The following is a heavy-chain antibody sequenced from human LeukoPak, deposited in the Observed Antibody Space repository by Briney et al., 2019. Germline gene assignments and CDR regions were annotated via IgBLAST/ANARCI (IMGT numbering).Heavy chain of an antibody. CDR1: GGSISGYY. D-gene: IGHD1-1*01. CDR3: VRLLSATGNFDY. V-gene: IGHV4-59*01. Sequence: SETLSLTCTVSGGSISGYYWSWIRQPPGKGLEWIWYIYYSGSTNYNPSLKSRVTISVDTSKNQFSLKLSSVTAADTAVYYCVRLLSATGNFDYWGQGALVTVSS. CDR2: IYYSGST. J-gene: IGHJ4*02.